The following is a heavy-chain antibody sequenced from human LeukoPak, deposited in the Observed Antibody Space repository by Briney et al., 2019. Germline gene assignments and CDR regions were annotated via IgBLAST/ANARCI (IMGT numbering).Heavy chain of an antibody. CDR2: ISAYNGNT. CDR3: AMNPGGSYGYFD. CDR1: GYTFTGYY. Sequence: ASVKVSCKASGYTFTGYYMHWVRQAPGQGLKWMGWISAYNGNTNYAQKLQGRVTMTTDTSTSTAYMELMSLRSDDTAVYYCAMNPGGSYGYFDWGQGTLVTVSS. D-gene: IGHD5-18*01. V-gene: IGHV1-18*04. J-gene: IGHJ4*02.